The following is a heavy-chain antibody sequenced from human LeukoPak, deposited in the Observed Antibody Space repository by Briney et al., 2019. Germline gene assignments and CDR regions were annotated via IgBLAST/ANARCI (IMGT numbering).Heavy chain of an antibody. J-gene: IGHJ5*02. CDR1: GGSFNGYS. D-gene: IGHD6-19*01. Sequence: SETLSLTCAVSGGSFNGYSYTWIRQPPGKGLEWIGEIIHSGGTSYNPSLKSRLTISVDTSRKQFSLKLTSVTAADTAMYFCARGPLAFRRVAGIFSWGRGTQVTVSS. CDR3: ARGPLAFRRVAGIFS. CDR2: IIHSGGT. V-gene: IGHV4-34*01.